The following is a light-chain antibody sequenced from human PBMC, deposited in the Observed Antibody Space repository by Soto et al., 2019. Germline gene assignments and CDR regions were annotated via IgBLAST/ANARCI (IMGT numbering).Light chain of an antibody. CDR2: DAS. Sequence: IELTHSASAMSVSIGGRVTMTCRASQSISNKLAWYQQKAGKAPKVLIYDASTLESGVPSRFSGSGSGTDFTLTISSLQPEDFATYYCPASDSIPRIPSGPGTKVDVK. J-gene: IGKJ3*01. CDR3: PASDSIPRIP. V-gene: IGKV1-39*01. CDR1: QSISNK.